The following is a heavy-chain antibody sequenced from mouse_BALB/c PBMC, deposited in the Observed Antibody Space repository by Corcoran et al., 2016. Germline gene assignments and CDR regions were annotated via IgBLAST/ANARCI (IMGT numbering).Heavy chain of an antibody. D-gene: IGHD3-1*01. CDR3: ARLYRGIAMYY. J-gene: IGHJ4*01. V-gene: IGHV1S136*01. CDR2: INPYNDGT. Sequence: EVQLQQSGPELVKPGASVKMSCKASGYTFTSYVMHWVKQKPGQGLEWIGYINPYNDGTKYNEKFKGKDTLTSDKSSSTAYMELSSLTSEDSAVYYCARLYRGIAMYYWGQGTSVTVSS. CDR1: GYTFTSYV.